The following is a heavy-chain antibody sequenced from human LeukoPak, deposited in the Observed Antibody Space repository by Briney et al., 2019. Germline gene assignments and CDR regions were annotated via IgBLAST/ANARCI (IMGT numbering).Heavy chain of an antibody. CDR2: IKSKTDGETT. J-gene: IGHJ1*01. V-gene: IGHV3-15*01. CDR3: TTEPRD. Sequence: GGSLRVSCAASGFKFKDAWMSWVRQAPGKGLEWVGRIKSKTDGETTDYAAAVTGRFTISRDDSKNRLYLQMDSLKTEDTAVYYCTTEPRDWGQGTRVTLSS. CDR1: GFKFKDAW.